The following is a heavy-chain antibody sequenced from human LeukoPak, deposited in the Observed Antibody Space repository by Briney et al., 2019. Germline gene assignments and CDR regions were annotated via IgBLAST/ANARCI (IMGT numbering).Heavy chain of an antibody. D-gene: IGHD3/OR15-3a*01. CDR3: ARHMILSPCDS. CDR2: ISASGGMF. J-gene: IGHJ4*02. CDR1: LFTFYDYY. Sequence: GGSLRLSCVASLFTFYDYYMSWVCQALGAGGEWITSISASGGMFFDADSVKGRFTLYRDNAKKSLFLQMNSLRAEDTAIYYCARHMILSPCDSWGQGTLVIVSS. V-gene: IGHV3-11*01.